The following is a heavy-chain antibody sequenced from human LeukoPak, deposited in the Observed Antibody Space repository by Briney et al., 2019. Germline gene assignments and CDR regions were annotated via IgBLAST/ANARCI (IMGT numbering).Heavy chain of an antibody. CDR3: ARVRFGQGLDY. J-gene: IGHJ4*02. CDR2: INHSGSP. Sequence: TSETLSLTCAVYGGSFSGYYCSWIRQPPGKGLGWIGEINHSGSPNNHPSLKSRVTISVDTSKNQFSLKLSSVTAADTAVYYCARVRFGQGLDYWGQGTLVTVSS. CDR1: GGSFSGYY. V-gene: IGHV4-34*01. D-gene: IGHD3-10*01.